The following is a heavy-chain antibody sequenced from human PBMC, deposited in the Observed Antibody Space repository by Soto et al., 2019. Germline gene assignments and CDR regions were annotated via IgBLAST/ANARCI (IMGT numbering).Heavy chain of an antibody. Sequence: EVLLVESGGGLVQPGGSLRLSCAASRFTFSTYWMTWVRQAPGKGLEWVATIRQDETEKYYVDSVKGRFTISRDNAKNSLYLQMNSLRADDTAIYYCARLRGCSTTSCFGYYGMDVWGQGTTVTVSS. CDR2: IRQDETEK. J-gene: IGHJ6*02. CDR3: ARLRGCSTTSCFGYYGMDV. CDR1: RFTFSTYW. V-gene: IGHV3-7*03. D-gene: IGHD2-2*01.